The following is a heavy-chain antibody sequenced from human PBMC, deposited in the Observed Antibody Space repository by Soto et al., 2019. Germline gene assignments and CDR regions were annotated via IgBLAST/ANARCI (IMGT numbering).Heavy chain of an antibody. CDR1: GYTFTSYY. J-gene: IGHJ4*02. D-gene: IGHD3-16*02. CDR3: ASGPVINLFDY. CDR2: INPSGGST. V-gene: IGHV1-46*01. Sequence: GASVKVSCKASGYTFTSYYMHWVRQAPGQGLEWMGIINPSGGSTSYAQKFQGGVTMTRDTSTSTDYMELSSLRSEDTAVYYCASGPVINLFDYWGQGTLVTVSS.